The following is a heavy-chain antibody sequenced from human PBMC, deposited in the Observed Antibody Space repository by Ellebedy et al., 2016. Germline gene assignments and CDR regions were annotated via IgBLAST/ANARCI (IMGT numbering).Heavy chain of an antibody. CDR3: ARVDTAMVRWGIYYFDY. J-gene: IGHJ4*02. Sequence: ASVKVSCXASGYTFTSYGISWVRQAPGQGLEWMRWINPNSGGTNYAQKFQGRVTMTRDTSISTAYMELSRLRSDDTAVYYCARVDTAMVRWGIYYFDYWGQGTLVTVSS. CDR1: GYTFTSYG. CDR2: INPNSGGT. D-gene: IGHD5-18*01. V-gene: IGHV1-2*02.